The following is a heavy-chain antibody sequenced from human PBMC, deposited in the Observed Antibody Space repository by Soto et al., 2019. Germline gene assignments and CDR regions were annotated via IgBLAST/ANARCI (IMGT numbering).Heavy chain of an antibody. CDR2: INHSGST. Sequence: QVLLHQWGAGLLKPSETLSLTCAVYGGSFSGYYWSWIRQPPGKGLEWIGEINHSGSTNYNPSLKSRVTLSVDTSKNQFYLKLSSVTAADTAVYYCARTSMFDSWGQGTLVTVSS. D-gene: IGHD6-6*01. CDR3: ARTSMFDS. CDR1: GGSFSGYY. J-gene: IGHJ4*02. V-gene: IGHV4-34*01.